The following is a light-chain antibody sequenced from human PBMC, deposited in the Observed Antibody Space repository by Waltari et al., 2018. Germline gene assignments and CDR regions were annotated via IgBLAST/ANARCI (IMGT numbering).Light chain of an antibody. CDR2: DTS. V-gene: IGKV3-11*01. J-gene: IGKJ4*01. Sequence: CRARQSVTNYLDWYQQKPGQAPRLLIYDTSNRATGIPARFSGSGFGTDFTLTISSLEPEDFAVYYCQQRREWPLTFGGGTKVEIK. CDR3: QQRREWPLT. CDR1: QSVTNY.